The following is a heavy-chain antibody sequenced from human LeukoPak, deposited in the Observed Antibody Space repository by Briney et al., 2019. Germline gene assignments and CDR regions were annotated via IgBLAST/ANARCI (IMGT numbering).Heavy chain of an antibody. D-gene: IGHD3-10*01. Sequence: GGSLRLSCAAPGFTFSTYWMHWVRQAPGKGLVWVSRINNDGSSTIYADSVRGRFTISRDNAKNTLYLQMNGLRAEDTSVYFCARSSYPYFFDYWGQGALVTVSS. CDR3: ARSSYPYFFDY. V-gene: IGHV3-74*01. CDR1: GFTFSTYW. J-gene: IGHJ4*02. CDR2: INNDGSST.